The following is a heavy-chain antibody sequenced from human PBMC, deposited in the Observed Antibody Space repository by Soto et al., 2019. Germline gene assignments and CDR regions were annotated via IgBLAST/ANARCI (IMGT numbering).Heavy chain of an antibody. CDR3: ATDLAPRALTAIPYDAFDI. CDR1: GYTLTELS. CDR2: FDPEDGET. V-gene: IGHV1-24*01. Sequence: GASVKVSCKVSGYTLTELSMHWVRQAPGRGLEWMGGFDPEDGETIYAQKFQGRVTMTEDTSTDTAYMELSSLRSEDTALYYCATDLAPRALTAIPYDAFDIWGQGTMVTVSS. D-gene: IGHD2-21*02. J-gene: IGHJ3*02.